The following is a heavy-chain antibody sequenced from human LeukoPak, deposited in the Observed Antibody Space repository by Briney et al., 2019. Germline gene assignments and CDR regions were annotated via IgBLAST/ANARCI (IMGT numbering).Heavy chain of an antibody. CDR2: INPNSGGT. D-gene: IGHD3-22*01. J-gene: IGHJ4*02. Sequence: GASVKVSCKASGYTFTGYYMHWVRQAPGQGLEWMGWINPNSGGTNYAQKFQGRVTMTRDTSISTAYMELSRLRSDDTALYYCARDMRRRGSSGPQDYWGQGTLVTVSS. CDR3: ARDMRRRGSSGPQDY. CDR1: GYTFTGYY. V-gene: IGHV1-2*02.